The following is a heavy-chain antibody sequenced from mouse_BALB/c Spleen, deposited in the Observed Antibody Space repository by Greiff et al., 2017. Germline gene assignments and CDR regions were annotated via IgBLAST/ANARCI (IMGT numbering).Heavy chain of an antibody. J-gene: IGHJ2*01. CDR1: GYSFTSYY. V-gene: IGHV1S135*01. Sequence: VQLQQSGPELMKPGASVKISCKASGYSFTSYYMHWVKQSHGKSLEWIGYIDPFNGGTSYNQKFKGKATLTVDKSSSTAYMHLSSLTSEDSAVYYCARYTYGNYGDYWGQGTTLTVSS. CDR3: ARYTYGNYGDY. D-gene: IGHD2-1*01. CDR2: IDPFNGGT.